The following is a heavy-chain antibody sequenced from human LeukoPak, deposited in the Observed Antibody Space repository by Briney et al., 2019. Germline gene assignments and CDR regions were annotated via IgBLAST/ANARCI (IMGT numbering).Heavy chain of an antibody. J-gene: IGHJ4*02. CDR3: ARAGSGTYYKGFDY. D-gene: IGHD3-10*01. Sequence: SETLSLTCTVSGGSISSGSYYRSWIRQPAGKGLEWIGRIYTSGRTNYNPSLKSRVTISVDTSKNQFSLKLSSVTAADTAVYYCARAGSGTYYKGFDYWGQGTLVTVSS. V-gene: IGHV4-61*02. CDR2: IYTSGRT. CDR1: GGSISSGSYY.